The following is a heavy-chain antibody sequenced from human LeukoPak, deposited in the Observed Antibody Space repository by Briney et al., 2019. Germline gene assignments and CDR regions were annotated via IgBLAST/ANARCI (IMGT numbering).Heavy chain of an antibody. D-gene: IGHD2-2*01. CDR2: ISYDGSNK. CDR1: GFTFSSYG. Sequence: PGRSLRLSCAASGFTFSSYGMHWVRQAPGKGLEWVAVISYDGSNKYYADSVKGRFTISRDNSKNTLYLQMNSLRAEDTAVYYCAKSRWDIVVVPAASYFDYWGRGTLVTVSS. J-gene: IGHJ4*02. CDR3: AKSRWDIVVVPAASYFDY. V-gene: IGHV3-30*18.